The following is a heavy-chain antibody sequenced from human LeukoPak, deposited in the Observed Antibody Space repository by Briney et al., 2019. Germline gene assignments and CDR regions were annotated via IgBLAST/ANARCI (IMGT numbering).Heavy chain of an antibody. CDR2: IIPIFGTA. J-gene: IGHJ4*02. CDR3: ARDYGSGSYPDY. V-gene: IGHV1-69*13. Sequence: SVKVSCKASGGTLSSYAISWVRQAPGQGLEWMGGIIPIFGTANYAQKFQGRVTITADESTSTAYMELSSLRSDDTAVYYCARDYGSGSYPDYWGQGTLVTVSS. D-gene: IGHD3-10*01. CDR1: GGTLSSYA.